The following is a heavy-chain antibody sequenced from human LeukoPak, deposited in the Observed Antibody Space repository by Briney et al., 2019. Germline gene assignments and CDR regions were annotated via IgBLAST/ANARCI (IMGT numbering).Heavy chain of an antibody. V-gene: IGHV1-3*01. CDR2: INAGNGNT. Sequence: ASVKVSCKASGYTFTSYAMHWVRQAPGQRLEWMGWINAGNGNTKYSQKFQGRVTITRDTSASTAYMELSSLRSEDTAVYYCARLRGSGWYYIDYWGQGTLVTVSS. CDR1: GYTFTSYA. CDR3: ARLRGSGWYYIDY. D-gene: IGHD6-19*01. J-gene: IGHJ4*02.